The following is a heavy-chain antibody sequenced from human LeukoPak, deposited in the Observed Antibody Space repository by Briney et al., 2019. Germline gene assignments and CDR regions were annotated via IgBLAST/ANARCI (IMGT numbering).Heavy chain of an antibody. CDR1: GFTFDDYG. CDR2: INWNGGST. Sequence: GGSLRLSYAGSGFTFDDYGMSWVRQAPGKGLEWVAGINWNGGSTGYADSVKGRFTISRDNAKNSLYLQMNSLRAEDTALYYCARVLWPAPHGAGAFDIWGQGTMVTVSS. V-gene: IGHV3-20*03. J-gene: IGHJ3*02. D-gene: IGHD2-21*01. CDR3: ARVLWPAPHGAGAFDI.